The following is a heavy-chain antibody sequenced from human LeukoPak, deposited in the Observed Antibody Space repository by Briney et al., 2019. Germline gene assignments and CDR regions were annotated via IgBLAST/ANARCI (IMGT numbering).Heavy chain of an antibody. J-gene: IGHJ4*02. V-gene: IGHV4-34*01. CDR1: GGSSSGYY. Sequence: SETLSPACAVYGGSSSGYYRSWIRQPPGKGLEWIGEINHSGSTNYNPSLKSRVTISVDTSKNQFSLKLSSVTAADTAVYYCARSPQGLPILWAERPLVTVSS. D-gene: IGHD2-21*01. CDR3: ARSPQGLPIL. CDR2: INHSGST.